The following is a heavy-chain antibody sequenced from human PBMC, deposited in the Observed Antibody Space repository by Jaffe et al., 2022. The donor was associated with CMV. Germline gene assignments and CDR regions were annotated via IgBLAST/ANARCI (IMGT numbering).Heavy chain of an antibody. CDR2: ISGSGGST. J-gene: IGHJ4*02. Sequence: EVQLLESGGGLVQPGGSLRLSCAASGFTFSSYAMSWVRQAPGKGLEWVSAISGSGGSTYYADSVKGRFTISRDNSKNTLYLQMNSLRAEDTAVYYCAKDPPIVVVVAATDDYWGQGTLVTVSS. V-gene: IGHV3-23*01. CDR1: GFTFSSYA. D-gene: IGHD2-15*01. CDR3: AKDPPIVVVVAATDDY.